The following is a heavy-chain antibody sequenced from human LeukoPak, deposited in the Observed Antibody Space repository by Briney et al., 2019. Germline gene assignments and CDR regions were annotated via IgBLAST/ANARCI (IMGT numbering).Heavy chain of an antibody. CDR3: ASYGDYAFDP. D-gene: IGHD4-17*01. Sequence: GGSLRLSCAASGFTFSSYSMNWVRQAPGKGLEWVSSISSSSSTIYYADSVKGRFTISRDNAKNSLYLQMNSLRAEDTAVYYCASYGDYAFDPWGQGTLVTVSS. CDR1: GFTFSSYS. CDR2: ISSSSSTI. J-gene: IGHJ5*02. V-gene: IGHV3-48*01.